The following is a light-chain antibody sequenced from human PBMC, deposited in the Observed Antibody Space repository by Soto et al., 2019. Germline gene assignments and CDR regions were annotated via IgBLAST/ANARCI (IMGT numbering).Light chain of an antibody. V-gene: IGKV1D-13*01. CDR3: QQFNNYPIT. CDR2: AAS. J-gene: IGKJ5*01. Sequence: ELTQSPSSLSAFVGDRVSISCRASQSISKFLSWYQQRPGTAPKLLIYAASSLESGVPSRFSGSGSGTDFTLTISSLQPEDFATYYCQQFNNYPITFGQGTRLEIK. CDR1: QSISKF.